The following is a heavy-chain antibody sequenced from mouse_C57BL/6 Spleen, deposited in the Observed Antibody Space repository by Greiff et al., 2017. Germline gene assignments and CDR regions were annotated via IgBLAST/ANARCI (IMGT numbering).Heavy chain of an antibody. D-gene: IGHD2-5*01. CDR2: IHPNSGST. CDR3: ARSRSNYEGAMDY. V-gene: IGHV1-64*01. CDR1: GYTFTSYW. Sequence: VQLQQPGAELVKPGASVKLSCKASGYTFTSYWMQWVKQRPGQGLEWIGTIHPNSGSTNYNEKFKSKATLTVDKSSSTAYMQLSSLTSEDSAVYYCARSRSNYEGAMDYWGQGTSVTVSS. J-gene: IGHJ4*01.